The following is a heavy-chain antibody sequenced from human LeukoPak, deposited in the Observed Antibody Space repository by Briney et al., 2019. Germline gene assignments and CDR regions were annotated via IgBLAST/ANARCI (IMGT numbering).Heavy chain of an antibody. V-gene: IGHV3-21*01. CDR2: ISSSSSYI. CDR1: GFTFRSYS. D-gene: IGHD6-13*01. Sequence: PGVSLRLFCAASGFTFRSYSMNWVRQAQGKGLEWVSSISSSSSYIYYADSVKGRFTISRDNAKNSLYLQMNSLRAEDTAVYYCARDPSYSSSWYGDAFDIWGQGTMVTVSS. J-gene: IGHJ3*02. CDR3: ARDPSYSSSWYGDAFDI.